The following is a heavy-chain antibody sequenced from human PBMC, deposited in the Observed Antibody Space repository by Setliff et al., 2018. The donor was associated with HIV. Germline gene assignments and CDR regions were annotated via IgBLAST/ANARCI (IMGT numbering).Heavy chain of an antibody. D-gene: IGHD6-19*01. Sequence: GASVKVSCKASGGTFSSYAISWVRQAPGQGLEWMGGIIPIFGTANYAQKLQGRVTMTTDTSTSTAYMEVRSLTSDDTAVYYCARTPYSSAWPGNYWGQGTLVTVSS. CDR3: ARTPYSSAWPGNY. V-gene: IGHV1-69*05. CDR2: IIPIFGTA. J-gene: IGHJ4*02. CDR1: GGTFSSYA.